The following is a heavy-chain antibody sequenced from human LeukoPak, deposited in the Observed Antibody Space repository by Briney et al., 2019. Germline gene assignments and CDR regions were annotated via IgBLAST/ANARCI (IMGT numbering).Heavy chain of an antibody. Sequence: QPGASLRLSSAAPGFTFSIYVMSWGPHGPGEGLECVSPINGNGGSTYYADSVKSRFTISRDNSKNTLYLQMNSLRAEDTAVYYCAKDLFDRVVGATPPDYWGQGALVTVSS. CDR3: AKDLFDRVVGATPPDY. CDR1: GFTFSIYV. J-gene: IGHJ4*02. V-gene: IGHV3-23*01. D-gene: IGHD1-26*01. CDR2: INGNGGST.